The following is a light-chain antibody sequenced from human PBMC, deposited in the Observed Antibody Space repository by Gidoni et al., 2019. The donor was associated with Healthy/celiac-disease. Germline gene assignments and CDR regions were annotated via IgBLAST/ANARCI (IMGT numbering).Light chain of an antibody. CDR1: STTVGSYA. Sequence: QSALTQAASLSGTEGQKFTVSRSGNSTTVGSYAVGWYQQISHGAPNTVMFGNSLPSGIPDRFSGSKSGTTASLTISGLQPEDDSDYYCSTWDDRLSASVVFGGGTKLTVL. CDR3: STWDDRLSASVV. V-gene: IGLV1-44*01. CDR2: GNS. J-gene: IGLJ2*01.